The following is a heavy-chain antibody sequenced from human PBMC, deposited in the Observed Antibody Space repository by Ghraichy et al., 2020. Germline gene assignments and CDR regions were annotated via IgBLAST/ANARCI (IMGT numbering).Heavy chain of an antibody. CDR3: AKDWYNTGWLPAN. V-gene: IGHV3-23*01. D-gene: IGHD6-13*01. CDR2: ISHSGDST. J-gene: IGHJ4*02. Sequence: GGSLRLSCAASGFTLSSYAMTWVRQAPGKGLEWVSAISHSGDSTYYADSVRGRFTISIDNSKNTLYLQMSSLRAEDTAVYYCAKDWYNTGWLPANWGQGTLLTVSS. CDR1: GFTLSSYA.